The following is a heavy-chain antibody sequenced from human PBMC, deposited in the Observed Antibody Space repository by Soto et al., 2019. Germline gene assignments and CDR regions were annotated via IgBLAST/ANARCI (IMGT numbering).Heavy chain of an antibody. Sequence: QVQLVESGGGVVQPGRSLRLSCAASGFTFSSYGMHWVRQAPGKGLEWVAVIWYDGSNKYYADSVKGRFTISRDNSKNTLYLQMNSLRAEDTAVYYCAREYSSSSGYYGMDVWGQGTSVTVSS. D-gene: IGHD6-6*01. J-gene: IGHJ6*02. CDR1: GFTFSSYG. V-gene: IGHV3-33*01. CDR3: AREYSSSSGYYGMDV. CDR2: IWYDGSNK.